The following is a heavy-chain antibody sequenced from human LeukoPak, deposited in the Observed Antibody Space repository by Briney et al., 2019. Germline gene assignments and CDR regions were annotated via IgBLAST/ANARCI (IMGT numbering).Heavy chain of an antibody. Sequence: PGGSLRLSCAASGFSFSNYVMLWVRQAPGKGLEYVSAIMPNGETRGYANSMKGRFTISRDNSKNTLYLQMGSLRAEDMAIYYCARDRDGGFAFDIWGQGTLVAVSS. V-gene: IGHV3-64*01. J-gene: IGHJ3*02. D-gene: IGHD2-15*01. CDR2: IMPNGETR. CDR1: GFSFSNYV. CDR3: ARDRDGGFAFDI.